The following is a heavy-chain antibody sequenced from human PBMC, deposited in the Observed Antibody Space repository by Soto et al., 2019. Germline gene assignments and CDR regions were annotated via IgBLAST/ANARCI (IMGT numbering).Heavy chain of an antibody. D-gene: IGHD3-3*01. CDR1: GGTFSRYS. CDR2: IIPIFGTA. V-gene: IGHV1-69*13. J-gene: IGHJ6*02. Sequence: SVKVSCKASGGTFSRYSISWVRQAPGQGLEWMGGIIPIFGTANYAQKFQGRVTITADESTSTAYMELSSLRSEDTAVYYCARGDITIFGVVPSDDYYYGMDVWGQGTTVTVS. CDR3: ARGDITIFGVVPSDDYYYGMDV.